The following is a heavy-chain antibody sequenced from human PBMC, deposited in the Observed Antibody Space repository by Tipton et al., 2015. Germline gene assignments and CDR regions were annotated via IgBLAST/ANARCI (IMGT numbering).Heavy chain of an antibody. V-gene: IGHV4-38-2*01. J-gene: IGHJ4*02. Sequence: TLSLTCAVSAYSISTDYYWVWIRQPPGKGLEWIGAISHSGKTYYNPSLKSRVTMSRDTSKNQFSLKLTSVTAADTAVYYCACQDYDSLTRDYQTVDYWGQGTLVTVSS. CDR1: AYSISTDYY. D-gene: IGHD3-9*01. CDR3: ACQDYDSLTRDYQTVDY. CDR2: ISHSGKT.